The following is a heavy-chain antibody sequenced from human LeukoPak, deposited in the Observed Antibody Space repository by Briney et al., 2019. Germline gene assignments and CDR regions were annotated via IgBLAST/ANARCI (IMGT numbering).Heavy chain of an antibody. V-gene: IGHV3-7*01. Sequence: PGGSLRLSCAASGFTFSNYWMSWVRQAPGKGLEWVANIKEDGSAKYYVDSVKGRFTISRDNAKNSVYLQMNSLRAEDTAVYYCAELGITMIGGVWGKGTTVTISS. CDR2: IKEDGSAK. CDR1: GFTFSNYW. D-gene: IGHD3-10*02. J-gene: IGHJ6*04. CDR3: AELGITMIGGV.